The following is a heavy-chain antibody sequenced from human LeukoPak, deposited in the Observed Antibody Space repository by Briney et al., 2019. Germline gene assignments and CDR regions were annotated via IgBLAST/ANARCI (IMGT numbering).Heavy chain of an antibody. D-gene: IGHD3-9*01. J-gene: IGHJ4*02. Sequence: GGSLRLSCPASGLSFSSSAMSWVRQAPGKGLEWVSAISGTGGSTYYADSVKGRFTISRDNSKNTVYLQMNGLRAEDTAVYYCANGKGYFEFWGQGTLVTVSS. V-gene: IGHV3-23*01. CDR1: GLSFSSSA. CDR2: ISGTGGST. CDR3: ANGKGYFEF.